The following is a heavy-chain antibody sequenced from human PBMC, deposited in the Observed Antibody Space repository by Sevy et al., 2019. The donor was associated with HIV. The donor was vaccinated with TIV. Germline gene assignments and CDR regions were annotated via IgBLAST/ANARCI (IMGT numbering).Heavy chain of an antibody. CDR3: ARAWTENTYYFDY. V-gene: IGHV3-23*01. D-gene: IGHD2-21*02. CDR2: ISGGGSTT. J-gene: IGHJ4*02. Sequence: GGSLRLSCAASGFTFSTYAMTWARQAPGKGLEWVSTISGGGSTTYYTDSVKGRFTISRDNAKNSLYLQMNSLRDEDTAVYYCARAWTENTYYFDYWGQGTLVTVSS. CDR1: GFTFSTYA.